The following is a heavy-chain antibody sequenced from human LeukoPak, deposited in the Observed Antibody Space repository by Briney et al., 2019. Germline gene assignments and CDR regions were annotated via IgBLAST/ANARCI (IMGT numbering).Heavy chain of an antibody. D-gene: IGHD2/OR15-2a*01. Sequence: PSETLSLTCTVSGGSISSYYWSWIRQPPGKGLEWIGYIYYSGSTNYNPSLTSRVTISVDTSKNQFSLKLSSVTAADTAVYYCATLDSFLYYFDYWGQGTLVTVSS. CDR3: ATLDSFLYYFDY. V-gene: IGHV4-59*12. J-gene: IGHJ4*02. CDR2: IYYSGST. CDR1: GGSISSYY.